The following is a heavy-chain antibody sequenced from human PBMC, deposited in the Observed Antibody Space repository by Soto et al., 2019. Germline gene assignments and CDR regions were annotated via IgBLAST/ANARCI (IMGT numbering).Heavy chain of an antibody. V-gene: IGHV6-1*01. CDR1: GDSVSSNSAA. Sequence: QTLSLTCAISGDSVSSNSAAWNWIRQSPSRGLEWLGRTYYRSKWYNDYAVSVKSRITINPDTSKNQFSLQLNSVTPEDTAVYYCAQAAGYISTWFFDYWGQGTLVTVSS. D-gene: IGHD6-13*01. CDR3: AQAAGYISTWFFDY. CDR2: TYYRSKWYN. J-gene: IGHJ4*02.